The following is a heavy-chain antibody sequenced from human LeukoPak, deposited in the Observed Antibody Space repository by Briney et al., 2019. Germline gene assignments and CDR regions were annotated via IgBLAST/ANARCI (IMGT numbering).Heavy chain of an antibody. Sequence: PGRSLRLSCAASGFTFSSYAMHWVRQAPDKGLEWVAVISYDGSNKYYADSVKGRFTISRDNSKNTLYLQMNSLRAEDTAVYYCARTVGVRGIGGFDYWGQGTLVTVSS. CDR2: ISYDGSNK. CDR1: GFTFSSYA. V-gene: IGHV3-30*01. D-gene: IGHD3-10*01. J-gene: IGHJ4*02. CDR3: ARTVGVRGIGGFDY.